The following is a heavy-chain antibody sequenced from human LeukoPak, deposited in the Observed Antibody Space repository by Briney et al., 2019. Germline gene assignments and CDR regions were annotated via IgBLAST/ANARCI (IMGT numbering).Heavy chain of an antibody. CDR1: GFTFSSYS. D-gene: IGHD3-22*01. V-gene: IGHV3-48*01. J-gene: IGHJ4*02. CDR3: AKDARRGGYDSSGPFDY. Sequence: PGGSLRLSCAASGFTFSSYSMNWVRQAPGKGLEWVSYISSSSSTIYYADSVKGRFTISRDNSKNTLYLQMNSLRAEDTAVYYCAKDARRGGYDSSGPFDYWGQGTLVTVSS. CDR2: ISSSSSTI.